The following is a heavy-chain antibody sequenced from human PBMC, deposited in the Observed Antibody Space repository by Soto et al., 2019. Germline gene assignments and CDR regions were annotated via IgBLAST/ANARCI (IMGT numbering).Heavy chain of an antibody. D-gene: IGHD3-10*01. CDR2: IYYTGST. CDR1: GGSISSANYY. CDR3: ARMWFAELFYFHY. Sequence: SETLSLTCTVSGGSISSANYYWGWIRQPPGKGLEWIATIYYTGSTYYNPSLKSRVTISVDTSKNHFSLKLTSVTAADTAVYYCARMWFAELFYFHYWGPGTLVTVSS. V-gene: IGHV4-39*02. J-gene: IGHJ4*02.